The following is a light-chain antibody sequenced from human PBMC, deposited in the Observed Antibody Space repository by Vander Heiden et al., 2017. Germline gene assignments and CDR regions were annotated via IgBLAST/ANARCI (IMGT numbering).Light chain of an antibody. V-gene: IGLV2-23*01. CDR1: SRDFGRCNL. CDR3: CSYAVSSTYVV. Sequence: QSALTQPASVSRSPGQSSTISCTGTSRDFGRCNLYSWYQQQPGKDPKLMLSEGSKRRSGVFNRCFGSKSGNKDSLTISGLQAEDEADYYCCSYAVSSTYVVFGGGTKVTVL. J-gene: IGLJ2*01. CDR2: EGS.